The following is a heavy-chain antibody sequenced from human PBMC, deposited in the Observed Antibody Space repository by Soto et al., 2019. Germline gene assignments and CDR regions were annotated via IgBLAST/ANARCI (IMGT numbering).Heavy chain of an antibody. CDR2: IYYSGST. CDR3: ARSITMGTVTDY. V-gene: IGHV4-61*01. CDR1: GGSVSSGSYY. D-gene: IGHD3-10*01. Sequence: QVQLQESGPGLVKPSETLSLTCTVSGGSVSSGSYYWSWIRQPPGKGLEWIGYIYYSGSTNYNPPLQSRVTISVDTSKNQFSLKLSSVTAADTAVYYCARSITMGTVTDYWGQGTLVTVSS. J-gene: IGHJ4*02.